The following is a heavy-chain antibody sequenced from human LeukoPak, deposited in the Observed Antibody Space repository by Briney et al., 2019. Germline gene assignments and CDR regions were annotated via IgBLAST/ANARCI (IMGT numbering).Heavy chain of an antibody. D-gene: IGHD3-10*01. CDR2: IYTSGST. CDR1: GGSISSGSYY. J-gene: IGHJ4*02. Sequence: SQTLSLTCTVSGGSISSGSYYWSWIRQPAGKGLEWIGRIYTSGSTNYNPSLKSRVTISVDTSKNQFSLKLSSVTAADTAVYYCARTFSSGSGSYAPDYWGQGTLVTVSS. V-gene: IGHV4-61*02. CDR3: ARTFSSGSGSYAPDY.